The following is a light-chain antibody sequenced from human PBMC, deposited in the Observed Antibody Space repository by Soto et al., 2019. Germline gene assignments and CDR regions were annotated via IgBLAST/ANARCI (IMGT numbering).Light chain of an antibody. J-gene: IGKJ2*01. CDR1: QAIRND. CDR2: AAS. CDR3: LQHNSYPFT. Sequence: DIQMTQSPSSLSASVGDRVTITCRASQAIRNDLAWFQQKPGKAPKRLIYAASSLQGGVPSRFSGSGSGKDFTLTISSPQPEDFATYYCLQHNSYPFTFGQGTELDIK. V-gene: IGKV1-17*01.